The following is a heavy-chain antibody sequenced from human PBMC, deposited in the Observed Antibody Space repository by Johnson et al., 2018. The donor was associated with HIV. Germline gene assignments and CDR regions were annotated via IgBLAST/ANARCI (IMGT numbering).Heavy chain of an antibody. D-gene: IGHD5-12*01. CDR3: ARVGVSGYDLAAFDI. Sequence: QVQLVESGGGVVQPGRSLRLSCAASGFTFSSYGMHWVRQAPGKGLEWVAVIWYDGSNKYYADSVKGRFTISRDNSKNTLFLHMNSLRTEDTAIYYCARVGVSGYDLAAFDIWGQGTVVTVSS. CDR1: GFTFSSYG. CDR2: IWYDGSNK. J-gene: IGHJ3*02. V-gene: IGHV3-33*01.